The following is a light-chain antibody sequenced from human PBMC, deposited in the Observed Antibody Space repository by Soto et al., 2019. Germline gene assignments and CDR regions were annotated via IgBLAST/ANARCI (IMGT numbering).Light chain of an antibody. CDR3: QQCGNAPRT. Sequence: EIVLTQSPGTLSLSPGERATLSCRASQSISSTSLAWYHLKPGQAPRILIYAEYSRATGIPDRFSGSGSGTDFTLTISRLEPEDVAVYYCQQCGNAPRTFGKGTKVEIK. CDR1: QSISSTS. V-gene: IGKV3-20*01. CDR2: AEY. J-gene: IGKJ1*01.